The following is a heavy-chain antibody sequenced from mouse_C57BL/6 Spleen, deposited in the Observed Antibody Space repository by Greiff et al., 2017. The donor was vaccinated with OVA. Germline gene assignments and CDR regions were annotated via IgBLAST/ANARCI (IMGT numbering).Heavy chain of an antibody. D-gene: IGHD1-1*01. J-gene: IGHJ3*01. CDR1: GFTFSDYY. CDR2: INYDGSST. CDR3: ARDDYGSSLAY. Sequence: EVQLVESEGGLVQPGSSMKLSCTASGFTFSDYYMAWVRQVPEKGLEWVANINYDGSSTYYLDSLKSRFIISRDNAKNILYLQMSSLKSEDTATYYCARDDYGSSLAYWGQGTLVTVSA. V-gene: IGHV5-16*01.